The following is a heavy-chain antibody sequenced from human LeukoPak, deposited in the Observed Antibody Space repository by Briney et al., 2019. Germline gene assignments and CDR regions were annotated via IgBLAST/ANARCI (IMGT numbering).Heavy chain of an antibody. Sequence: GSLRLSCAASGFTFSSYAMSWVRQAPGKGLEWVSAISGSGGSTYYADSVKGRFTISRDNSKNTLYLQMNSLRAEDTAVYYCAKGKNYYGSGSPSDYWGQGTLVTVSS. D-gene: IGHD3-10*01. CDR3: AKGKNYYGSGSPSDY. V-gene: IGHV3-23*01. CDR2: ISGSGGST. CDR1: GFTFSSYA. J-gene: IGHJ4*02.